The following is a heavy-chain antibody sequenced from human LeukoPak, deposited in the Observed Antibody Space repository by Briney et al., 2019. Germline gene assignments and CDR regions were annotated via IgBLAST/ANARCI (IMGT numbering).Heavy chain of an antibody. D-gene: IGHD3-22*01. J-gene: IGHJ4*02. CDR1: GYTFTGYY. CDR3: ARDRRDNYYDSSGYVD. CDR2: INPNSGGT. V-gene: IGHV1-2*02. Sequence: GASVKVSCKASGYTFTGYYMHWVRQAPGQGLEWMGWINPNSGGTNYAQKFQGRVTMTRDTSISTAYMELSRLRSDDTAVYYCARDRRDNYYDSSGYVDWGQGTLVTVSS.